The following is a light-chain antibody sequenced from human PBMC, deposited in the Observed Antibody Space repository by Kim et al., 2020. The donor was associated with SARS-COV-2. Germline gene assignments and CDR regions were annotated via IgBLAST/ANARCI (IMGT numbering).Light chain of an antibody. V-gene: IGKV3-11*01. CDR1: QSVSNY. J-gene: IGKJ1*01. CDR2: DAS. Sequence: EIVLTQSPATLSLSPGERATLYCRASQSVSNYLAWYQQKAGQAPRLLIYDASNRATGIPARFSGSGSGTDFTLTISSLEPEDFAVYYCLQRSNWPWTFGQGTKVDIK. CDR3: LQRSNWPWT.